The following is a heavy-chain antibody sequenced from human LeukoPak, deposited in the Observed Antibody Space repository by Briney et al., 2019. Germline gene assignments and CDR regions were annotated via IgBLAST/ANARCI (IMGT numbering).Heavy chain of an antibody. J-gene: IGHJ4*02. CDR1: GFTFSSYG. V-gene: IGHV3-30*18. D-gene: IGHD4-17*01. CDR3: AKDTGLYGDYVDDY. Sequence: PGRSLRLSCAASGFTFSSYGMHWVRQAPGKGLGWVAVISYDGSNKYYADSVKGRFTISRDNSKNTLYLQMNSLRAEDTAVYYCAKDTGLYGDYVDDYWGQGTLVTVSS. CDR2: ISYDGSNK.